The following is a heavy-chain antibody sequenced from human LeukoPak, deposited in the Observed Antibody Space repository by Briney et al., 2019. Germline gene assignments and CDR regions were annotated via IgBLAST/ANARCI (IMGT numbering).Heavy chain of an antibody. D-gene: IGHD2-2*01. CDR2: ISAYNGNT. CDR1: GYTFTSYG. V-gene: IGHV1-18*01. CDR3: ARGHCSSTSCPSPTYYYGMDV. J-gene: IGHJ6*02. Sequence: ASVKVSCKASGYTFTSYGISWVRQAPAQGLEWMGWISAYNGNTNYAQKLQGRVTMTTDTSTSTAYMELSRLRSDDTAVYYCARGHCSSTSCPSPTYYYGMDVWGQGTTVTVSS.